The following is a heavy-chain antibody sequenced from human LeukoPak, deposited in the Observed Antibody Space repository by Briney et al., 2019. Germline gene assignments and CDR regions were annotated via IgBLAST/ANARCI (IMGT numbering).Heavy chain of an antibody. V-gene: IGHV3-33*01. CDR1: GFTFSSYG. CDR3: ARDHVGGGATGYSYGHYYYYGMDV. D-gene: IGHD5-18*01. J-gene: IGHJ6*02. Sequence: GGSLRLSCAASGFTFSSYGMHWVRQAPGKGLEWVAVIWYDGSNKYYADSVKGRFTISRDNSKNTLYLQMNSLRAEDTAVYYCARDHVGGGATGYSYGHYYYYGMDVWGQGTTVTVSS. CDR2: IWYDGSNK.